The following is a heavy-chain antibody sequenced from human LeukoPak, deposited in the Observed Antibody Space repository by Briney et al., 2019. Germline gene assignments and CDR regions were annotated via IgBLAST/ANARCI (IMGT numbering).Heavy chain of an antibody. CDR3: ARGYDYGDYGVVE. Sequence: GGSLRLSCAAPGFTFSSYGMHWVRQAPGKGLEWVAVIWYDGSNKYYSDSVRGRFTISRDNSKNTLYLQMNSLRAEDTAVYYCARGYDYGDYGVVEWGQGTLVTVSS. J-gene: IGHJ4*02. V-gene: IGHV3-33*01. CDR2: IWYDGSNK. CDR1: GFTFSSYG. D-gene: IGHD4-17*01.